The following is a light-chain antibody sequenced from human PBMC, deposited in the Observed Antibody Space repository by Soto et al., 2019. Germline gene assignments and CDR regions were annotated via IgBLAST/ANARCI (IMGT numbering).Light chain of an antibody. CDR2: EVS. Sequence: QSALTQPPSSSGSPGQSVTISCTGSSSDVGAYDYVSWYQQHPGKAPKLMIYEVSKRPSAVPDRCSGSKSGNTASLTVSGLQAEDEADYYCSAYAGRNNLVFGTGTKLTVL. CDR3: SAYAGRNNLV. J-gene: IGLJ1*01. V-gene: IGLV2-8*01. CDR1: SSDVGAYDY.